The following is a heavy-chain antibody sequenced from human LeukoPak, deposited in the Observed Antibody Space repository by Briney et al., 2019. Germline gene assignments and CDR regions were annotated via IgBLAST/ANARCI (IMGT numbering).Heavy chain of an antibody. D-gene: IGHD2-15*01. CDR1: GFTFSSSA. CDR2: ISNNGGYT. CDR3: AKQLGYCSDGSCYFPY. J-gene: IGHJ4*02. Sequence: GGSLRLSCAASGFTFSSSAMSWVRQAPGKGLEWVSAISNNGGYTYYADSVQGRFTISRDNSMSTLCLQMNSLRAEDTAVYYCAKQLGYCSDGSCYFPYWGQGTLVTVSS. V-gene: IGHV3-23*01.